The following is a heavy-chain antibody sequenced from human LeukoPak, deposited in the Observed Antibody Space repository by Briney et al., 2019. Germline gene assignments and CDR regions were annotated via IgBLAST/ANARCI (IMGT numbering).Heavy chain of an antibody. CDR2: TYYRSKWYN. J-gene: IGHJ3*02. CDR3: ARVLQERITMVRGVIRPFDI. V-gene: IGHV6-1*01. Sequence: SQTLSLTCAISGDSVSSNSAAWNWIRQSPSRGLEWLGRTYYRSKWYNDYAVSVKSRITINPDTSKNQFSLQLNSVTPEDTAVYYSARVLQERITMVRGVIRPFDIWGQGTMVTVSS. CDR1: GDSVSSNSAA. D-gene: IGHD3-10*01.